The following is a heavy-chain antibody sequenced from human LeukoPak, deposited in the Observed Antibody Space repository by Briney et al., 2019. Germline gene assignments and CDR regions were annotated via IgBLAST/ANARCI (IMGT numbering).Heavy chain of an antibody. J-gene: IGHJ5*02. D-gene: IGHD3-10*01. CDR3: AKEHMLRGVIYWFDP. V-gene: IGHV3-23*01. CDR1: GFIFSNYA. Sequence: GGSLRLSCGASGFIFSNYAMSWVRQAPGKGLEWVSSVSGTGGSTNYADSVKGRFTISRDNSKNTLYLQMNSLRPEDTALYYCAKEHMLRGVIYWFDPWGQGTLVTVSS. CDR2: VSGTGGST.